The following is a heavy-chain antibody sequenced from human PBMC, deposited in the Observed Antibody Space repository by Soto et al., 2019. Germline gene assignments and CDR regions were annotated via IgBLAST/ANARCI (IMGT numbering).Heavy chain of an antibody. V-gene: IGHV4-31*03. J-gene: IGHJ6*02. CDR2: IYYNGNT. CDR3: ARVTAVAGIEYYYGMDV. CDR1: GDSIYSGSYY. D-gene: IGHD6-19*01. Sequence: QVQLQESGPGLVKPSQTLSLTCTVSGDSIYSGSYYWNWIRQHPGKGLEWIGNIYYNGNTNYNPSRGSRVTISVATSQNQFARKLNSVTAADTAGYSCARVTAVAGIEYYYGMDVWGPGTTVTVSS.